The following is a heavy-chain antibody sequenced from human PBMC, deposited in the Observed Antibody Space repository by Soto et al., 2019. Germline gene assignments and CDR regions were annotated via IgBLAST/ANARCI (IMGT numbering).Heavy chain of an antibody. CDR2: IYHSGST. J-gene: IGHJ5*02. D-gene: IGHD3-10*01. CDR3: ARGLGP. CDR1: GGSISSGGYF. Sequence: QLQLQESGSGLVKPSQTLSLTCVVSGGSISSGGYFWSWIRQPPGKGLEWIGYIYHSGSTYYNPSRKSRVTISVDRSKNQFSLKLSSVTAADTAVYYGARGLGPWGQGTLVTVSS. V-gene: IGHV4-30-2*01.